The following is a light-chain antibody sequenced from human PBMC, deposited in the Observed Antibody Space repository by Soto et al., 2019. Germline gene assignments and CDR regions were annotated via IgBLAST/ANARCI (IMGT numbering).Light chain of an antibody. J-gene: IGKJ1*01. CDR3: HQFGYSPWS. Sequence: EIVLTQSPGTLSLSPGETATLSCRASQTVNSDYLAWFQQRPGQAPRLLIFATSRMAHDITDRFSGSGSGTDFPLAIRRLGPEDCAVYYCHQFGYSPWSFGQGAQVE. CDR2: ATS. V-gene: IGKV3-20*01. CDR1: QTVNSDY.